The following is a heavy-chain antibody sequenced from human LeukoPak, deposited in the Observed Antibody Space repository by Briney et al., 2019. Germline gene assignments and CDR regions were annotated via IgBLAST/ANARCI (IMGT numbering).Heavy chain of an antibody. CDR2: IRSKANSYAT. D-gene: IGHD6-13*01. CDR3: AKEDSSSPFYYYGMDV. CDR1: GFTFSGSA. V-gene: IGHV3-73*01. Sequence: PGGSLRLSCAASGFTFSGSAMHWVHQASGKGLEWVGRIRSKANSYATAYAASVKGRFTISRDDSKNTAYLQMNSLRAEDTAVYYCAKEDSSSPFYYYGMDVWGQGTTVTVSS. J-gene: IGHJ6*02.